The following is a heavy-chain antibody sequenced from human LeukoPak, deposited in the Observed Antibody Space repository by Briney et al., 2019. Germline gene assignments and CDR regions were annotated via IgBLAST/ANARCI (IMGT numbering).Heavy chain of an antibody. Sequence: SYISYSGHTIYYAGSVKGRFTVSRDNAKNSLYLQMNSLRAEDTAVYYCAKDRRSMVDAFDIWGQGTMVTVSS. V-gene: IGHV3-11*01. D-gene: IGHD3-10*01. CDR3: AKDRRSMVDAFDI. J-gene: IGHJ3*02. CDR2: ISYSGHTI.